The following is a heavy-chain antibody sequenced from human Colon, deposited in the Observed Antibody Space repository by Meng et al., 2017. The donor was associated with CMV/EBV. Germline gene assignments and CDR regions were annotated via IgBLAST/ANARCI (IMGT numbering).Heavy chain of an antibody. V-gene: IGHV3-30*02. CDR3: VKDQCRG. CDR2: VLYDGSRK. D-gene: IGHD3-10*01. CDR1: GFTFSDYG. J-gene: IGHJ4*02. Sequence: QGQRVESGGGVVQPGGSLRLSCAASGFTFSDYGMHWLRQAPGKGLEWVAFVLYDGSRKYYGDSVKGRFSISRDNSKNTLYLQMNSLRADDTAVYYCVKDQCRGWGQGTLVTVSS.